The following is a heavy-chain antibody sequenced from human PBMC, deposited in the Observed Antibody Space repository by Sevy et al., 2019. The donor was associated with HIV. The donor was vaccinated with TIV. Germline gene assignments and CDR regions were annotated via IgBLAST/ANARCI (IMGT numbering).Heavy chain of an antibody. V-gene: IGHV3-23*01. CDR1: EFTFSSYA. CDR2: ISGSGANT. J-gene: IGHJ4*02. D-gene: IGHD3-16*02. CDR3: AKSLTEYVWQGHRYTD. Sequence: GGSLRLSCAASEFTFSSYAMNWVRQAPGKGLEWVASISGSGANTNYADSVKGRFTISRDKFENTLYLQMNNLRDKDTARYYCAKSLTEYVWQGHRYTDWGQGTLVTVSS.